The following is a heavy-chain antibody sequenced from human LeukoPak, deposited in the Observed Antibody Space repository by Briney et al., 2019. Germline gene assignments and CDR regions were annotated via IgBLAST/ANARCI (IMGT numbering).Heavy chain of an antibody. D-gene: IGHD3-22*01. V-gene: IGHV4-39*01. J-gene: IGHJ4*02. Sequence: PSETLSLTCTVSGGSISSSSYYWAWIRQAPGKGLEYIGSIYYSGSTHYNPSLKSRVTISVHTSKNQFSLKLSSVTAADTAVHYCARRGSDYYHSSGYYLYDWGQGNLVTVSS. CDR2: IYYSGST. CDR1: GGSISSSSYY. CDR3: ARRGSDYYHSSGYYLYD.